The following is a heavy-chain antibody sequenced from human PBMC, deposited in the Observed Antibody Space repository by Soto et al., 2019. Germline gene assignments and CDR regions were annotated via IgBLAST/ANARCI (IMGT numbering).Heavy chain of an antibody. D-gene: IGHD1-26*01. CDR3: GRGRSGQIVVFY. CDR1: GGSISSYY. J-gene: IGHJ4*02. Sequence: SETLSLTCTVSGGSISSYYWSWIRQPPGKGLEWIGYFYYSGSTNYNPSLKSRVTMTRDMSITTVYMELNNLSPDDTAVYYCGRGRSGQIVVFYWGQGTPVTVSS. V-gene: IGHV4-59*01. CDR2: FYYSGST.